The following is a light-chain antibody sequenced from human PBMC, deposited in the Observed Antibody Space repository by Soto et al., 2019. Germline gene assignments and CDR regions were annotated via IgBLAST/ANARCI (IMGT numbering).Light chain of an antibody. CDR3: QQYESLPYT. J-gene: IGKJ2*01. V-gene: IGKV1-33*01. CDR2: DAS. Sequence: DLPMTQSPSSLSASVGDRVTITCQASQNINNDLNWYQQKPGKAPKLLIYDASSLEDGVPSRFSGGGSGTDFTLIIRSLQPEDLATYYCQQYESLPYTFGQGTQLEIK. CDR1: QNINND.